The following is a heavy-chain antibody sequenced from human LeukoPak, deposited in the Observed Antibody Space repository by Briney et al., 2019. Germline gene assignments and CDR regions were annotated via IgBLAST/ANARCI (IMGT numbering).Heavy chain of an antibody. CDR2: ISYDGGNK. V-gene: IGHV3-30-3*01. CDR1: GFTFSSYA. Sequence: GRSLRLSCAASGFTFSSYAMHWVRQAPGKGLEWVAVISYDGGNKYYADSVKGRFTISRDNAKNSLYLQMNSLRAEDTAVYYCARAPAGWELLFDYWGQGTLVTVSS. CDR3: ARAPAGWELLFDY. J-gene: IGHJ4*02. D-gene: IGHD1-26*01.